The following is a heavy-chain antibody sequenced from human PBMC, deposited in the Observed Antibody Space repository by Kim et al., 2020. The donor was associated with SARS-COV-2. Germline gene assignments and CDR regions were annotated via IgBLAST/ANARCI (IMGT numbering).Heavy chain of an antibody. CDR2: ISSTSSDK. J-gene: IGHJ4*02. CDR3: VRGKGELPSPFDN. V-gene: IGHV3-21*01. Sequence: GGSLRLSCAASGFTFNKFSMNWVRLAPGKGLEWVSSISSTSSDKYYADSMEGRFTISRDNPKNLLYLQMNSLRADDTAVYYCVRGKGELPSPFDNWGRGTLVTVSS. D-gene: IGHD1-26*01. CDR1: GFTFNKFS.